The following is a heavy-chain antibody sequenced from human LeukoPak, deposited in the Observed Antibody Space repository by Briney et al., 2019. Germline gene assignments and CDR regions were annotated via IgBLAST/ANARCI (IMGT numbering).Heavy chain of an antibody. Sequence: GGSLRLSCAASGFTFSSYSMNWVRQAPGKGLEWVSCINSRSSYIYYADSVKDRFTISRDNAKNSLYLQMNSLRAEDTAVYYCARAPPVAGNYWGQGTLVTVSS. CDR1: GFTFSSYS. D-gene: IGHD6-19*01. CDR3: ARAPPVAGNY. J-gene: IGHJ4*02. CDR2: INSRSSYI. V-gene: IGHV3-21*01.